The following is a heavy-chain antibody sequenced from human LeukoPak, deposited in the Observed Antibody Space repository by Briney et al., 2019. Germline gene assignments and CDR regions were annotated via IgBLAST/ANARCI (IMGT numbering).Heavy chain of an antibody. CDR2: VNSDGTIT. CDR3: ARRMETSGSFDY. Sequence: GGSLRLSCAASGFTFSTYWMHWVRQAPGKGLVWVSRVNSDGTITNYADSVKGRFTISRDNAKNTQYLQMNSLGAEDTGVYYCARRMETSGSFDYWGQGTLVTVSS. CDR1: GFTFSTYW. V-gene: IGHV3-74*01. J-gene: IGHJ4*02. D-gene: IGHD6-19*01.